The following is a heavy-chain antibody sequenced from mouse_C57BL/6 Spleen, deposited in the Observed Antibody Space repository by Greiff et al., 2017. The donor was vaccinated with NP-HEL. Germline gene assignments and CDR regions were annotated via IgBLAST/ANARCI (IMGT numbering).Heavy chain of an antibody. CDR3: ARSKSLNHYYGSSYWYFDV. CDR1: GYAFSSYW. Sequence: VKLQQSGAELVKPGASVKISCKASGYAFSSYWMNWVKQRPGKGLEWIGQIYPGDGDTNYNGKFKGKATLTADKSSSTAYMQLSSLTSEDSAVYFCARSKSLNHYYGSSYWYFDVWGTGTTVTVSS. D-gene: IGHD1-1*01. CDR2: IYPGDGDT. V-gene: IGHV1-80*01. J-gene: IGHJ1*03.